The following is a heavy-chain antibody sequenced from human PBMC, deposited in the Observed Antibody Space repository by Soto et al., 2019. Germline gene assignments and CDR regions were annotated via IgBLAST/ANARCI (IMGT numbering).Heavy chain of an antibody. Sequence: QVQLVESGGGVVQPERSLRLSCVATGLTCSNYGIHWVRQAPGRGLEWVAVIWHDGSQKYSADSVRGRFTISRDNSKNTVYLQMNSLRAEDTAVYYCEGRDEPFHVWGQGTMVTVSS. J-gene: IGHJ3*01. V-gene: IGHV3-33*01. CDR3: EGRDEPFHV. CDR2: IWHDGSQK. CDR1: GLTCSNYG.